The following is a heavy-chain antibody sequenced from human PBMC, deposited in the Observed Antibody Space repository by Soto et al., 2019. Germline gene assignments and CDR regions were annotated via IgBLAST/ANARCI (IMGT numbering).Heavy chain of an antibody. CDR2: ISGSGGST. V-gene: IGHV3-23*01. CDR3: AETLSSSSYYHMDV. D-gene: IGHD6-6*01. Sequence: GGSLRLSCAASGFTFSSYAMSWVRLAPGKGLEWVSTISGSGGSTNYADSVEGRFTISRDNSKNTLWLQMNTLRVEDTAVYYCAETLSSSSYYHMDVWGKGTTVTVSS. J-gene: IGHJ6*03. CDR1: GFTFSSYA.